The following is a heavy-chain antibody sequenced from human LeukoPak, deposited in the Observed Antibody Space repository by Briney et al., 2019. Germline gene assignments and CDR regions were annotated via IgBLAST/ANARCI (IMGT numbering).Heavy chain of an antibody. CDR3: AMGTTVTPPGAFDI. D-gene: IGHD4-17*01. J-gene: IGHJ3*02. Sequence: SVKVSCKASGGTFSSYAISWVRQAPGQGLEWMGGIIPIFGTANYAQKFQGRVTITADESTSTAYMELSSLRSEDTAVYYCAMGTTVTPPGAFDIWGQGTMVIVSS. CDR1: GGTFSSYA. CDR2: IIPIFGTA. V-gene: IGHV1-69*13.